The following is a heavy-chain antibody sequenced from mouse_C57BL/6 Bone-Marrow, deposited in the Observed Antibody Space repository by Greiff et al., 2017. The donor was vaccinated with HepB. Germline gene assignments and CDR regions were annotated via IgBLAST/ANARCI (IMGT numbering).Heavy chain of an antibody. V-gene: IGHV1-52*01. CDR3: ARGGLLRYYFDY. Sequence: QVQLKESGAELVRPGSSVKLSCKASGYTFTSYWMHWVKQRPIQGLEWIGNIDPSDSETHYNQKFKDKSTLTVDKSSSTAYMQLSSLTSEDSAVYYCARGGLLRYYFDYWGQGTTLTVSS. J-gene: IGHJ2*01. CDR2: IDPSDSET. D-gene: IGHD1-1*01. CDR1: GYTFTSYW.